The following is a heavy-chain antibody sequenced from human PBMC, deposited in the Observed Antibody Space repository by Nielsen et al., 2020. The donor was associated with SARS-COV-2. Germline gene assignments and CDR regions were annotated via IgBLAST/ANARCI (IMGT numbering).Heavy chain of an antibody. D-gene: IGHD2-2*01. CDR1: GLTFSSYA. V-gene: IGHV3-30-3*01. J-gene: IGHJ6*02. CDR3: ARDRLHCSSTSCLPYYYYYGMDV. CDR2: ISYDGSNK. Sequence: GESLKISCAASGLTFSSYAMHWVRQAPGKGLEWVAVISYDGSNKYYADSVKGRFTISRDNSKNTLYLQMNSLRAEDTAVYYCARDRLHCSSTSCLPYYYYYGMDVWGQGTTVTVSS.